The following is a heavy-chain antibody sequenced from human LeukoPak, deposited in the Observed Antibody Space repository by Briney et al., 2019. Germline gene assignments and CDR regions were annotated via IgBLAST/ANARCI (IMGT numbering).Heavy chain of an antibody. D-gene: IGHD1-7*01. CDR3: ARDLWNYGSLSYYGMDV. J-gene: IGHJ6*02. CDR2: IYSGGST. CDR1: GFTVSSNY. Sequence: GGSLRLSCAASGFTVSSNYMSWVRQAPGKGLEWVSVIYSGGSTYYADSVKGRFTISRDNSKNTLYLQMNSLGAEDTAVYYCARDLWNYGSLSYYGMDVWGQGTTVTVSS. V-gene: IGHV3-66*01.